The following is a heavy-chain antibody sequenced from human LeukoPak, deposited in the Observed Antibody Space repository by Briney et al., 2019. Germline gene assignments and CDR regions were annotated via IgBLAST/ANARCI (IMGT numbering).Heavy chain of an antibody. V-gene: IGHV4-39*01. CDR2: IYYSGST. D-gene: IGHD3-10*01. Sequence: KPSETLSLTCTVSGGSISSSSYYWGWIRQPPGKGLEWIGSIYYSGSTYYNPSLKSRVTISVDTSKNQFSLKLSSVTAADTAVYYCARRGFDYYYYYYMDVWGKGTTVTVSS. J-gene: IGHJ6*03. CDR3: ARRGFDYYYYYYMDV. CDR1: GGSISSSSYY.